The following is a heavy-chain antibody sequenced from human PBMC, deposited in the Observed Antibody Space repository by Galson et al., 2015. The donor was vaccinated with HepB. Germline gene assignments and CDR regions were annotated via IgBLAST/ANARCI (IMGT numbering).Heavy chain of an antibody. Sequence: SLRLSCAASGFVFSSSWMSWVRQAPGKGMEWVANLKQDGHEKYYVDSVKGRFTISRDNSKNSLYLQMNSLTAEDTAVYYCAKRSGSYFDVIHGDFASWGQGALVTVSS. CDR2: LKQDGHEK. CDR1: GFVFSSSW. J-gene: IGHJ4*02. CDR3: AKRSGSYFDVIHGDFAS. V-gene: IGHV3-7*01. D-gene: IGHD1-26*01.